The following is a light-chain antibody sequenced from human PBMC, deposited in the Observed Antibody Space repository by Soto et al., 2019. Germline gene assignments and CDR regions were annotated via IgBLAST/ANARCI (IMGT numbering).Light chain of an antibody. V-gene: IGKV3-15*01. CDR3: QQYNNWPPGT. Sequence: IVMTQSPATLSVSPGERATLSCRASQSVSSNLAWYQQKPGQAPRLLIYGASTRDTGIPVRFSGSGSGTEFTLTISSLQAEDFAVYYCQQYNNWPPGTFGQGTKLESK. J-gene: IGKJ1*01. CDR2: GAS. CDR1: QSVSSN.